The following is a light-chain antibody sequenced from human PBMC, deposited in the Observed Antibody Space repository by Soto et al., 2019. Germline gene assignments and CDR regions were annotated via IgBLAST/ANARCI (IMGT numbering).Light chain of an antibody. CDR1: QGISSY. CDR3: KQYYSYPLT. CDR2: AAS. Sequence: AIRMTQSPSSLSASTGDRVTITCRASQGISSYLAWYQQKPGKAPKLLIYAASTLQSGVPSRFSGSGSGTDFTLTFSCLQSEDFATYYCKQYYSYPLTFCQGTKLEIK. V-gene: IGKV1-8*01. J-gene: IGKJ2*01.